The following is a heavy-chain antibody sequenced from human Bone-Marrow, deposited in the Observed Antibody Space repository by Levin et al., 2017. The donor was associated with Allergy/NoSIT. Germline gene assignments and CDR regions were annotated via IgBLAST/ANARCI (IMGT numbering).Heavy chain of an antibody. CDR1: AASITTNHY. CDR3: ARARRDFDWLFFFDS. Sequence: SETLSLTCTVSAASITTNHYWGWVRQSPGKGLEWVASIYYTGTTYYKPSLQSRATMSVDTSKKTFTLNLTSVTAADTAVYYCARARRDFDWLFFFDSWGQGTLVTVSS. D-gene: IGHD3-9*01. J-gene: IGHJ4*02. V-gene: IGHV4-39*01. CDR2: IYYTGTT.